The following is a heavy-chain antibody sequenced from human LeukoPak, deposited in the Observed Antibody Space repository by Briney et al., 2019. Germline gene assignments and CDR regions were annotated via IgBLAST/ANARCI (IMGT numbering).Heavy chain of an antibody. D-gene: IGHD3-16*01. Sequence: ASVKVSCKASGYTFTSYGISWVRQAPGQGLEWMGWMNPNSGNTGYAQKFQGRVTMTRNTSISTAYMELSSLRSEDTAVYYCARAPRPSYVDYWGQGTLVTVSS. CDR1: GYTFTSYG. J-gene: IGHJ4*02. V-gene: IGHV1-8*02. CDR3: ARAPRPSYVDY. CDR2: MNPNSGNT.